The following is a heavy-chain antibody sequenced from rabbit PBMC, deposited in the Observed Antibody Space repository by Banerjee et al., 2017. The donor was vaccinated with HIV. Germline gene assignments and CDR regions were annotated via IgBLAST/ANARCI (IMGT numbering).Heavy chain of an antibody. CDR1: GFDFNSYH. J-gene: IGHJ4*01. CDR2: IYAGKGT. D-gene: IGHD4-2*01. Sequence: QLKETGGGLVQPGGSLTLSCKASGFDFNSYHMGWVRQAPGKGLEWIGIIYAGKGTDYASWVNGRFTISSDDAQKIVDLQMNSLTAADTATFFCAKVPTGYAGGSYAPFNLWGPGTLVTVS. CDR3: AKVPTGYAGGSYAPFNL. V-gene: IGHV1S7*01.